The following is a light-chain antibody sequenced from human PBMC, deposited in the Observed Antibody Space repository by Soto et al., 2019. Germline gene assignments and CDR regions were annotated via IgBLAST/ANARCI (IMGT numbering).Light chain of an antibody. V-gene: IGLV1-40*01. CDR2: DNK. CDR3: HYYDSRLSGV. CDR1: NSNIGAGYD. J-gene: IGLJ3*02. Sequence: QSVLTQPPSVSGAPGQTITISCTGSNSNIGAGYDVHWYQQLPGTAPKLLIYDNKKRPSGVPDRFSGSKSGSSASLAITGLQAEDEADYYCHYYDSRLSGVFGGGTKLTVL.